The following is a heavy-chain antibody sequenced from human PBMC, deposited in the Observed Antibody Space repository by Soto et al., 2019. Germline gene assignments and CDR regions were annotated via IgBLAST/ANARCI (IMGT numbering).Heavy chain of an antibody. CDR1: GFTFSSYW. V-gene: IGHV3-74*01. CDR3: ARALRYCSGGSCYSAIFDY. Sequence: GGSLRLSCAASGFTFSSYWMHWVRQAPGKGLVWVSRINSDGSSTSYADSVKGRFTISRDNAKNTLYLQMNSLRAEDTAVYYFARALRYCSGGSCYSAIFDYWGQGTLVTVSS. J-gene: IGHJ4*02. CDR2: INSDGSST. D-gene: IGHD2-15*01.